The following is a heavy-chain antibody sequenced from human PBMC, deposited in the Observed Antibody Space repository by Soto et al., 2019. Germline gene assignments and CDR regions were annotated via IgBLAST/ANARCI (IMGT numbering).Heavy chain of an antibody. CDR1: GDSISNLDYF. J-gene: IGHJ5*01. CDR3: ARGRYCLTGRRFPKWFDS. V-gene: IGHV4-30-4*01. CDR2: IYKIATT. D-gene: IGHD7-27*01. Sequence: SETLSLTCSVSGDSISNLDYFWAWIRQPPGQALEYIGYIYKIATTYYNPSFESRVAISVDTSKRQFSLNVTSVTAADTAVYFCARGRYCLTGRRFPKWFDSWGRGALVPVSS.